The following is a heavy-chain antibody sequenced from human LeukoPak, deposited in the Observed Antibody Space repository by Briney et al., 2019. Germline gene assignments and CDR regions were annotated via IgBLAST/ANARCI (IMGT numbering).Heavy chain of an antibody. CDR1: GFSLSDFG. Sequence: GGSLRLSCAASGFSLSDFGMGWVRQAPGKRLEWVSSIFGSRDSISYANSVKGRFTISRGNAENSLYLQMDSLRVEDTAVYYCTRGMDHINYAWFDPWGQGTLVIVSS. CDR2: IFGSRDSI. CDR3: TRGMDHINYAWFDP. V-gene: IGHV3-21*06. D-gene: IGHD4-11*01. J-gene: IGHJ5*02.